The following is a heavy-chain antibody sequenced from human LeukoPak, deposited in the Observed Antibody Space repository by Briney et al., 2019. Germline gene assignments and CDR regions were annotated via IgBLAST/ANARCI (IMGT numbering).Heavy chain of an antibody. Sequence: TSETLSLTCTVSGGSISSSSYYWGWIRQPPGKGPEWIGSIYYSGSTYYNPSLKSRVTISVDTSKNQFSLKLSSVTAADTAVYYCARHRDSGGWPPDWFDPWGQGTLVTVSS. CDR2: IYYSGST. V-gene: IGHV4-39*01. D-gene: IGHD6-19*01. J-gene: IGHJ5*02. CDR1: GGSISSSSYY. CDR3: ARHRDSGGWPPDWFDP.